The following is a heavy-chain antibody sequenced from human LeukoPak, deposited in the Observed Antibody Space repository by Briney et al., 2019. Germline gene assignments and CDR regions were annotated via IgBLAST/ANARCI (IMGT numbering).Heavy chain of an antibody. CDR2: FDVIDSET. Sequence: ASVKVSCTVSGSSLSELSLYWVRQAPGKGLEWMGGFDVIDSETFYAQRFQGRVTMTEDSSTDTAYMELRSLTSDDTALYYCAAGRPYSLLDYWGQGTLVTVSS. J-gene: IGHJ4*02. CDR3: AAGRPYSLLDY. CDR1: GSSLSELS. D-gene: IGHD5-18*01. V-gene: IGHV1-24*01.